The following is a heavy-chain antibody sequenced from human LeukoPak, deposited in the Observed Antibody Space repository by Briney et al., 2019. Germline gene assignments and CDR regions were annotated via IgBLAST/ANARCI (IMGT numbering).Heavy chain of an antibody. CDR3: ARAHGAYFDL. D-gene: IGHD3-10*01. V-gene: IGHV4-59*01. CDR2: IYYSGST. CDR1: GGSISRYY. J-gene: IGHJ2*01. Sequence: PSETLSLTCTVSGGSISRYYWSWIRQPPGKGLEWIGYIYYSGSTNYNPSLKSRVTISVDTSKNQFSLKLSSATAADTAVYYCARAHGAYFDLWGRGTLVTVSS.